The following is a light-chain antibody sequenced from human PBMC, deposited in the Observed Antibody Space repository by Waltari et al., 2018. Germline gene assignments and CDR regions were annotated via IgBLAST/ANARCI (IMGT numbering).Light chain of an antibody. CDR3: QEYSSWT. J-gene: IGKJ1*01. CDR1: HTIRSN. V-gene: IGKV3-15*01. CDR2: GAS. Sequence: EIVMTQSPATLSVSPGERVTLSCRASHTIRSNLAWYQHKPGQAPTLLIYGASIRATGVPARFSASGSGTEFTLTISSLQSEDFAVYYCQEYSSWTFAQGTKVETK.